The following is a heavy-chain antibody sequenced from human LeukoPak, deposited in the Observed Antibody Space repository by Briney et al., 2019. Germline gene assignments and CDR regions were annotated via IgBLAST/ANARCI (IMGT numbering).Heavy chain of an antibody. CDR1: GGSIRSYY. D-gene: IGHD6-13*01. CDR2: IYTSGST. Sequence: SETLSLTCTVSGGSIRSYYRSWVRQPAGKGLEWIGRIYTSGSTNYNPSLKSRVTMSVDTSKNQFSLKLSSVTAADTAVYYCARGPRVSTQIAAAGILDYWGQGTLVTVSS. CDR3: ARGPRVSTQIAAAGILDY. V-gene: IGHV4-4*07. J-gene: IGHJ4*02.